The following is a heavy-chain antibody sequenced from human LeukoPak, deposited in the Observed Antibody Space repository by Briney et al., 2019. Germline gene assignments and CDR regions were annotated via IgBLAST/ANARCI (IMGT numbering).Heavy chain of an antibody. CDR2: INHSGST. V-gene: IGHV4-34*01. CDR3: ARSTAALDP. D-gene: IGHD6-6*01. CDR1: GGSFSGYY. Sequence: SETPSLTCAVYGGSFSGYYWSWIRQPPGKGLEWIGEINHSGSTNYNPSLKSRVTISVDTSKNQFSLKLSSVTAADTAVYYCARSTAALDPWGQGTLVTVSS. J-gene: IGHJ5*02.